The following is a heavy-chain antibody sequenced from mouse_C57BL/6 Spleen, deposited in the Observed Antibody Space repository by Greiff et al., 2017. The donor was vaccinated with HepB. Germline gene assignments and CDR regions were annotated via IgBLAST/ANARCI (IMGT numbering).Heavy chain of an antibody. CDR2: IWTGGGT. V-gene: IGHV2-9-1*01. D-gene: IGHD2-3*01. J-gene: IGHJ3*01. Sequence: VQGVESGPGLVAPSQSLSITCTVSGFSLTSYAISWVRQPPGKGLEWLGVIWTGGGTNYNSALKSRLSISKENTKSKVFLKMNSLQTDDKARYYCARNEGYDTSWFAYWGQGTLVTVSA. CDR1: GFSLTSYA. CDR3: ARNEGYDTSWFAY.